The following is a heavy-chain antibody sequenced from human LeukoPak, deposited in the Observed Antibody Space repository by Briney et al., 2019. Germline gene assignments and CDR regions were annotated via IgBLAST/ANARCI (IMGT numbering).Heavy chain of an antibody. CDR2: INHSGST. CDR3: ARRVNRRRAFDI. Sequence: SETLSLTCAVYGGSFSGYYWSWIHQPPGKGLEWIGEINHSGSTNYNPSLKSRVTISVDTSKNQFSLKLSSVTAADTAVYYCARRVNRRRAFDIWGQGTMVTVSS. CDR1: GGSFSGYY. V-gene: IGHV4-34*01. J-gene: IGHJ3*02. D-gene: IGHD3-22*01.